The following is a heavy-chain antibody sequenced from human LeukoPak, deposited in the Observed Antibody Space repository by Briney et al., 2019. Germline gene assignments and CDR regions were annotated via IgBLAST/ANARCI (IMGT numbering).Heavy chain of an antibody. Sequence: GGSLRLSCTASGVIFSSDTMNCVRRAPGEGLEWLSSLTSSSNYIYYAASVRGGFTISRAKTNNSLFLPMNTLRAEDTAVFYCARDGYSSSSFDYWGQGIPVTVAS. CDR2: LTSSSNYI. D-gene: IGHD3-22*01. J-gene: IGHJ4*02. CDR1: GVIFSSDT. CDR3: ARDGYSSSSFDY. V-gene: IGHV3-21*01.